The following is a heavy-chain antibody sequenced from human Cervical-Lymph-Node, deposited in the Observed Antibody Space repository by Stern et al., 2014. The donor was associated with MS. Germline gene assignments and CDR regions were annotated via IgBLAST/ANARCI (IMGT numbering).Heavy chain of an antibody. J-gene: IGHJ4*02. CDR3: TTGTTGPRNY. CDR2: IKSNADGGTA. V-gene: IGHV3-15*01. D-gene: IGHD1-7*01. Sequence: MQLVQSGGGLVKPGESLRLSCAASGFNFNNVWMSWVRQAPGKGLEWVGRIKSNADGGTADYVEPVKGRFTISRDDSRNTVSLQMNSLKTEDTAVYYCTTGTTGPRNYWGQGTLVTVSS. CDR1: GFNFNNVW.